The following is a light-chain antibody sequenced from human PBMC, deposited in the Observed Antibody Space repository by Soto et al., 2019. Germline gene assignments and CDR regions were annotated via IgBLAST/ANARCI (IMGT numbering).Light chain of an antibody. CDR2: GAS. CDR1: QSITNY. V-gene: IGKV1-39*01. Sequence: DIQMTQSPSSLSASVGDRVTITCRASQSITNYLNWYQHKPGKAPKLLVYGASSLQSGVPSRFSGSGVGTDFTLTISSLQPEDFATYYCQQSYDSPFTFGPGTKVDIK. J-gene: IGKJ3*01. CDR3: QQSYDSPFT.